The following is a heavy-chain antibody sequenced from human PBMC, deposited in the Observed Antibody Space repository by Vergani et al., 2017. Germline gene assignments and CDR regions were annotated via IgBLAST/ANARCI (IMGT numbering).Heavy chain of an antibody. Sequence: QVHLEQSGTEVKKPGSSVKVSCKVSGDIFNNYTVTWVRQAPGQGLEWMGRIIPIIRLATSAQKFQDRVKITGDTSTNTVYMEMNNLRSEDTAVYYCAGVSPGDNRGWEPFDYLGQGTLVTVSS. V-gene: IGHV1-69*02. CDR1: GDIFNNYT. D-gene: IGHD1-14*01. J-gene: IGHJ4*02. CDR2: IIPIIRLA. CDR3: AGVSPGDNRGWEPFDY.